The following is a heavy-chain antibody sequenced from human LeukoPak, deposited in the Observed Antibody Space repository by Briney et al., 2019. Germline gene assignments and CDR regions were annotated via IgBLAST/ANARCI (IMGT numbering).Heavy chain of an antibody. Sequence: GRSLRLSCAAFGFTFSSYGMHWVRQAPGKGLEWVAVISYDGSNKYYADSVKGRFTISRDNSKNMLYLQMNSLRAEDTAVYYCATDLIYYGNSGYNVHYFDYWGQGTLVTVSS. CDR2: ISYDGSNK. J-gene: IGHJ4*02. CDR3: ATDLIYYGNSGYNVHYFDY. CDR1: GFTFSSYG. D-gene: IGHD3-22*01. V-gene: IGHV3-30*03.